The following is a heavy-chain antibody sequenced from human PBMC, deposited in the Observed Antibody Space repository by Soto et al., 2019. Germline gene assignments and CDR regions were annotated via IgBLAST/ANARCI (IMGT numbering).Heavy chain of an antibody. D-gene: IGHD2-8*01. V-gene: IGHV1-3*01. CDR1: GYTFTSYA. CDR2: INAGNGNT. CDR3: ARVSRPIVYIGHYTNGHFDY. J-gene: IGHJ4*02. Sequence: ASVKVSCKASGYTFTSYAMHWVRQAPGQRLEWMGWINAGNGNTKYSQKFQGRVTITRDTSASTAYMELSSLRSEDTAVYYCARVSRPIVYIGHYTNGHFDYWGQGTLVTVSS.